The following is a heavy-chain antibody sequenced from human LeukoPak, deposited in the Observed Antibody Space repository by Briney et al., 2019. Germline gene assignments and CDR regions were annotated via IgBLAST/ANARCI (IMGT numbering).Heavy chain of an antibody. CDR1: GFTFSSYS. D-gene: IGHD6-19*01. V-gene: IGHV3-21*01. CDR3: VRDPGGYSSGWTPYYYYGMDV. Sequence: GGSLRLSCAASGFTFSSYSMNWVRQAPGKGLEWVSSISSSSSYIYYADSVKGRFTISRDNAKNSLYLQMNSLRAEDTAVYYCVRDPGGYSSGWTPYYYYGMDVWGQGTTVTVSS. CDR2: ISSSSSYI. J-gene: IGHJ6*02.